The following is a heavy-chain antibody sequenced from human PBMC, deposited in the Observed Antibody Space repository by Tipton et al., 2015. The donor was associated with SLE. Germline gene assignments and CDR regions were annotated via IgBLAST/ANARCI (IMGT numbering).Heavy chain of an antibody. D-gene: IGHD6-6*01. CDR1: GGSISSSSYY. Sequence: TLSLTCTVSGGSISSSSYYWGWIRQPPGKGLEWIGSIYYSGSTYYNPSLKSRVTISVDTSKNQFSLKLSSVTAADTAVYYCARGRGDSSSLGGYWGQGTLVTVSS. V-gene: IGHV4-39*07. J-gene: IGHJ4*02. CDR2: IYYSGST. CDR3: ARGRGDSSSLGGY.